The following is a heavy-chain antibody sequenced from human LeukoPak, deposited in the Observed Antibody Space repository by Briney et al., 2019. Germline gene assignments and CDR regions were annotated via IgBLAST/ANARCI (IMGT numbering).Heavy chain of an antibody. CDR3: ARHVTISGPYDASDI. V-gene: IGHV4-59*08. Sequence: PETLSLTCTVSGDSISSYYWSWIRQPPGKGLEWIGYIYYSGGTDYNPSLKSRVTISVDTSKNQFSLKLRSVTAADTAVYYCARHVTISGPYDASDIWGQGTMVTVSP. CDR2: IYYSGGT. J-gene: IGHJ3*02. D-gene: IGHD5-24*01. CDR1: GDSISSYY.